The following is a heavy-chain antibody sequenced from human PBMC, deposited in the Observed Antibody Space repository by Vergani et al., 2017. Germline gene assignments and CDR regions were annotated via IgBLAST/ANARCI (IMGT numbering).Heavy chain of an antibody. Sequence: EVQLVESGGGLVQPGGSLKLSCAASGFTFSGSAMHWVRQASGKGLEWVGRIRSKANSYATAYAASVKGRLTISRDDSKNTAYLQMNSLKTEDTAVYYCTRPGHGSAEGGGQGTLVTVSS. CDR3: TRPGHGSAEG. D-gene: IGHD3-10*01. J-gene: IGHJ4*02. V-gene: IGHV3-73*01. CDR1: GFTFSGSA. CDR2: IRSKANSYAT.